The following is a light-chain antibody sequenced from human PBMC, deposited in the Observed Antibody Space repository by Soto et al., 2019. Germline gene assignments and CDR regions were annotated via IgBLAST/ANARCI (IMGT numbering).Light chain of an antibody. V-gene: IGKV1-33*01. Sequence: DIQMTQSPSSLSASVGDRVTITCQASQDISNYLNWYQQKPGKAPKLLIYDASNLETGVPSRFSGSGSGTDFTFTISSLQPEDIATYYCQQYDNLPYTFRQGTSLEIK. CDR3: QQYDNLPYT. CDR2: DAS. J-gene: IGKJ2*01. CDR1: QDISNY.